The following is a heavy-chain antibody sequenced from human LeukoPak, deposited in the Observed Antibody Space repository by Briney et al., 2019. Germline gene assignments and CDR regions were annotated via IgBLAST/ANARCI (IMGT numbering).Heavy chain of an antibody. CDR1: GYSFSNYW. CDR3: ARQGLAVGGENDAFDI. J-gene: IGHJ3*02. Sequence: GESLKISCKGSGYSFSNYWIGWVRQMPGKGLDWMGMTYPDDFETRYSPSFQGQVTISADKSISTAYLQWSSLRASDTAMYYCARQGLAVGGENDAFDIWGQGTMVTVSS. V-gene: IGHV5-51*01. D-gene: IGHD6-19*01. CDR2: TYPDDFET.